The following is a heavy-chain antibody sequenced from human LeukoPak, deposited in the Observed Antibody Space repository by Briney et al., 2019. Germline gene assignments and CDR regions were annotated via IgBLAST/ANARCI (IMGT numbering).Heavy chain of an antibody. J-gene: IGHJ6*03. V-gene: IGHV4-39*07. CDR1: GGSISSSSYY. CDR2: IYYDGSA. Sequence: SETLSLTCTVSGGSISSSSYYWGWIRQPPGKGLEWVGNIYYDGSAYYNPSLKSRVTISVDTSKNQFSLNLSSVTAADTAVYYCAVQPGYYYHMDVWGKGTAVTVSS. CDR3: AVQPGYYYHMDV. D-gene: IGHD5-18*01.